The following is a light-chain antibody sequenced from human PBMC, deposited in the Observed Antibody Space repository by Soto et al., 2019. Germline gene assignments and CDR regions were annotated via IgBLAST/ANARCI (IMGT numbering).Light chain of an antibody. J-gene: IGKJ4*01. V-gene: IGKV1-12*01. CDR2: AAS. CDR3: QQTSSFPLS. Sequence: DIQMTQSPSSVSASVGDSLTITCRASQGITSWVAWYQHKPGRAPKLLIYAASRLQSGVPSRFSGCGSGTDFTLTISSLQPEDFGIYYCQQTSSFPLSFGGGTKVEIK. CDR1: QGITSW.